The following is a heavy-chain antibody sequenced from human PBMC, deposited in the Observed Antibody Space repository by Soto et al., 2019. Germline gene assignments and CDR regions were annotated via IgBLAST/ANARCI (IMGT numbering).Heavy chain of an antibody. Sequence: EVQLVESGGGLVQPGGSLRLSCTASGFIVSDTYMNWVRQAPGKGLEWVSVISNRGDTHYADSVRGRFSLSRDIADNTLHLQMNNLRVEDTAVYYCAREPRYCRGGSFSITGDAFDIWGQGTMVTVSS. CDR2: ISNRGDT. CDR1: GFIVSDTY. J-gene: IGHJ3*02. D-gene: IGHD2-15*01. CDR3: AREPRYCRGGSFSITGDAFDI. V-gene: IGHV3-66*01.